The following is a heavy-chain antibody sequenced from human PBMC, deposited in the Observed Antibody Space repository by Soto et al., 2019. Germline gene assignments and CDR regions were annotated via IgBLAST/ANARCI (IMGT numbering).Heavy chain of an antibody. V-gene: IGHV3-30-3*01. Sequence: QVQLVESGGGVVQPGRSLRLSCAASGFTFSSYAMHWVRQAPGKGLEWVAVISYDGSNKYYADSVKGRFTISRDNSKNTLYLQMNSLRAEDTAVWPADYWGQGTLVTVSS. CDR2: ISYDGSNK. CDR1: GFTFSSYA. J-gene: IGHJ4*02. CDR3: DY.